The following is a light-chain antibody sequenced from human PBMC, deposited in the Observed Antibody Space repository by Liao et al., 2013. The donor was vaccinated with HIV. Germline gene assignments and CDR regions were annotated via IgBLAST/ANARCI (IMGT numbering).Light chain of an antibody. V-gene: IGLV3-21*01. CDR3: QVWDSSSDHRHWV. J-gene: IGLJ3*02. CDR2: YDT. CDR1: NIGSKS. Sequence: SYVVTQPPSVSVAPGKTARITCGGNNIGSKSVHWYQQKPGQAPVLVVYYDTGRPSGIPERFSGSNSGNTATLSISRVEAGDEADYYCQVWDSSSDHRHWVFGGGTKLTVL.